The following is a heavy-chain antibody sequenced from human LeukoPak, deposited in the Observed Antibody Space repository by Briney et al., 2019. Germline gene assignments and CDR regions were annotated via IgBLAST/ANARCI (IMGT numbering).Heavy chain of an antibody. CDR1: GFTFSSYA. D-gene: IGHD2-2*01. CDR3: AKDLEDIVVVPAALLFDY. Sequence: GGSLRLSCAASGFTFSSYAMSWVRQAPGKGLEWVSAISGSGGSTYYADSVKGRFTISRDNSKNTLYLQMHSLRAEDTAVYYCAKDLEDIVVVPAALLFDYWGQGTLVTVSS. CDR2: ISGSGGST. V-gene: IGHV3-23*01. J-gene: IGHJ4*02.